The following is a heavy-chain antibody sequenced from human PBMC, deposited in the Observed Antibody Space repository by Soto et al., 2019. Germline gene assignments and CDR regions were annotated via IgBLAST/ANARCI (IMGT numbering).Heavy chain of an antibody. CDR3: ARGQPGMAVAGDY. CDR2: INSDGSST. Sequence: GGSLRLSCAASGFTFSSYWMHWVRQAPGKGLVWVSRINSDGSSTSYADSVKGRFTISRDNAKNTLYLQMNSLRAEDTAVYYCARGQPGMAVAGDYWGQGTLVTVSS. CDR1: GFTFSSYW. V-gene: IGHV3-74*01. J-gene: IGHJ4*02. D-gene: IGHD6-19*01.